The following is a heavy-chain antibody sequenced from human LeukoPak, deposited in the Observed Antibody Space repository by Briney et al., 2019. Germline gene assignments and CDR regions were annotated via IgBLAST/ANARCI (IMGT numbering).Heavy chain of an antibody. CDR3: TSRDGGRYDSSAYYY. CDR1: GFTFSSYA. CDR2: ISGSGGST. Sequence: GGSLRLSCAASGFTFSSYAMSWVRQAPGKGLEWVSAISGSGGSTYYADSVKGRFTISRDNSKNTLYLQMNSLRAEDTAVYYCTSRDGGRYDSSAYYYWGQGTLVTVSS. V-gene: IGHV3-23*01. D-gene: IGHD3-22*01. J-gene: IGHJ4*02.